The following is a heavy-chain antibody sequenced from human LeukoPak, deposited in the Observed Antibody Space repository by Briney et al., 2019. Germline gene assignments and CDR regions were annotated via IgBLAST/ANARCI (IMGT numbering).Heavy chain of an antibody. D-gene: IGHD3-16*02. CDR2: IKQDGSEK. V-gene: IGHV3-7*01. Sequence: GGSLRLSCAASGFTFSSYWMSWVRQAPGKGLEWVANIKQDGSEKYYVDSVKGRFTISRDNAKNSLYLQMNSLRAEDTAVYYCARDNRDWSTFGGVIVRPFFDYWGQGTLATVSS. J-gene: IGHJ4*02. CDR3: ARDNRDWSTFGGVIVRPFFDY. CDR1: GFTFSSYW.